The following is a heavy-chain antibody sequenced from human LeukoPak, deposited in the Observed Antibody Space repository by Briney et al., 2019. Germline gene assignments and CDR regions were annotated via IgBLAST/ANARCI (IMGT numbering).Heavy chain of an antibody. CDR1: GYTFTGYY. CDR2: IIPMIATA. V-gene: IGHV1-69*06. J-gene: IGHJ4*02. CDR3: ARGAGWLYD. D-gene: IGHD3-22*01. Sequence: SVKVSCKASGYTFTGYYMHWVRQAPGQGLEWLGGIIPMIATASYSQKFQGRVSINADKSTNTVYMELSSLKLEDTAVYYCARGAGWLYDWGQGTLVIVSS.